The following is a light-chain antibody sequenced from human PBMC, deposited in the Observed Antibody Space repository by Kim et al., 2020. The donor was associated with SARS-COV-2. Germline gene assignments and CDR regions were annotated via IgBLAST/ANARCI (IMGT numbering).Light chain of an antibody. V-gene: IGLV2-14*03. Sequence: QSALTQPASVSGSPGQSITISCTGSSSDIGGYNEVSWYQQHPGKAPKLMIFDVNKRPSGVSDRFSGSKSGNTASLTISGLQADDESDYYCASHASASTWVFGGGTKATVL. CDR1: SSDIGGYNE. CDR2: DVN. J-gene: IGLJ3*02. CDR3: ASHASASTWV.